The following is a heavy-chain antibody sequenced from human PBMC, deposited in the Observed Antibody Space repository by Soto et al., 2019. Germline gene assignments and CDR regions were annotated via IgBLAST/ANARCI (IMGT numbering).Heavy chain of an antibody. CDR3: ARRREEGGFIDY. J-gene: IGHJ4*02. D-gene: IGHD5-12*01. Sequence: QLQLQESGPGLVKPSETLSLTCTVSGGSISSSSYYWGWIRQPPGKGLEWIGSIYYRGSTYYNPSLKSRVTIAVDTSKNQFSLKLSSVTAADTAVYYCARRREEGGFIDYWGQGTLVTVSS. CDR2: IYYRGST. V-gene: IGHV4-39*01. CDR1: GGSISSSSYY.